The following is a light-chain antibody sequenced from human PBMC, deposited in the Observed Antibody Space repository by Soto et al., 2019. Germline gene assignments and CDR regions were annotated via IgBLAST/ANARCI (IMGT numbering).Light chain of an antibody. Sequence: EIVLTQSQATLSLSPGDRVTLSCRASQSVGSYLAWYQQKPGQAPRLLIYGASNRATGIPARFSGSGSGTDFTLTISSLEPEDFAVYFCQNRNNWPPDATFGQGTRLEIK. CDR2: GAS. CDR3: QNRNNWPPDAT. J-gene: IGKJ2*01. V-gene: IGKV3-11*01. CDR1: QSVGSY.